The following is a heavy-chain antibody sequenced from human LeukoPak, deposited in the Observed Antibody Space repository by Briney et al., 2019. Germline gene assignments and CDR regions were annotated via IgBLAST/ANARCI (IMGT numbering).Heavy chain of an antibody. Sequence: SETLSLTCTVSGGSISSYYWSWIRQPPGKGLEWIGYIYYSGSTNYNPSLKSRVTISVDTSKNQFSLKLSSVTAADTAVYYCATTDTAMVTVYWGQGTLVTVSS. CDR1: GGSISSYY. D-gene: IGHD5-18*01. CDR2: IYYSGST. V-gene: IGHV4-59*12. CDR3: ATTDTAMVTVY. J-gene: IGHJ4*02.